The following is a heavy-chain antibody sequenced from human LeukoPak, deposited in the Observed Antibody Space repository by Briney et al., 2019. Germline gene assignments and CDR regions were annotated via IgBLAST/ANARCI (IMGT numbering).Heavy chain of an antibody. J-gene: IGHJ4*02. D-gene: IGHD6-19*01. CDR3: ARGQHSSYWSRGLDY. V-gene: IGHV4-39*07. Sequence: SETLSLTCTVSGGSISSNSYYWGWIRQPPGKGLEWIGSIYYSGSTYYNPSLKSRVTISVDTSKIQFSLKLSSVTAADTAVYYCARGQHSSYWSRGLDYWGQGTLVTVSS. CDR2: IYYSGST. CDR1: GGSISSNSYY.